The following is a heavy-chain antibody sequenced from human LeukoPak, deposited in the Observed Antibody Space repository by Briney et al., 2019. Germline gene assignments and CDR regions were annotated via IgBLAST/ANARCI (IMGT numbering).Heavy chain of an antibody. D-gene: IGHD2-15*01. CDR2: ISSSGSTT. Sequence: GGSLRLSCAASGFALSSYEMKWVRQAPGKGLEWLSYISSSGSTTYHADSVKGRFTISRDNAKNTLYLQMNSLGAEDTAVYYCARGWSHGYWGQGTLVTVSS. V-gene: IGHV3-48*03. J-gene: IGHJ4*02. CDR3: ARGWSHGY. CDR1: GFALSSYE.